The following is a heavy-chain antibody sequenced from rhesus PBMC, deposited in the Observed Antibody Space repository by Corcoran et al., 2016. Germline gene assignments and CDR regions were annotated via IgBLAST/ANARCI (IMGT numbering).Heavy chain of an antibody. J-gene: IGHJ4*01. Sequence: QVTLKESGPALVKPTQTLTLTCPFSGFSLSTRGMGVGWIRQPPGKALEWLASIYWDDDKYYSTTLKSRLNISKDTTKNQVGITMTNMDPVDTATYYCARTPTYYNIWTGYYTGQYYFDYWGQGVLVTVSS. V-gene: IGHV2S1*01. D-gene: IGHD3-3*01. CDR3: ARTPTYYNIWTGYYTGQYYFDY. CDR2: IYWDDDK. CDR1: GFSLSTRGMG.